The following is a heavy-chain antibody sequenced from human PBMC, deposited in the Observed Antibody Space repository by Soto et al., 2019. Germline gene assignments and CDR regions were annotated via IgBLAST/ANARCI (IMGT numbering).Heavy chain of an antibody. D-gene: IGHD3-16*01. CDR2: LTDDGKEK. J-gene: IGHJ6*02. Sequence: QVHLVVSGGGVVQPGTSLRLSCVASGFTFSKYGMHWVRQDPGKGLEWVAILTDDGKEKYYADSVKGRFIISRDNSNNTLFLQMNTLSAEDTAVYYCAKVRFALKYYYGLDVWGQGTTVSVSS. CDR3: AKVRFALKYYYGLDV. CDR1: GFTFSKYG. V-gene: IGHV3-30*18.